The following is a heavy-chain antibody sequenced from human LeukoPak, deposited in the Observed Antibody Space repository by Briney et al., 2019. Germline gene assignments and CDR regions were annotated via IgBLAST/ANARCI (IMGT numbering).Heavy chain of an antibody. CDR1: GYTFTSYD. V-gene: IGHV1-8*01. D-gene: IGHD2-2*01. CDR3: ARGGRGAVVPAD. Sequence: ASVKVSCKASGYTFTSYDINWVRQATGQGLEWMGWTNPNSGNTGYAQKFQGRVTMTRNTSISTAYMELSSLRSEDTAVYYCARGGRGAVVPADWGQGTLVTVSS. CDR2: TNPNSGNT. J-gene: IGHJ4*02.